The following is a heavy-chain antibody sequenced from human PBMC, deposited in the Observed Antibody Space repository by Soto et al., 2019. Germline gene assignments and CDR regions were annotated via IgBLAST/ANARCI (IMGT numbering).Heavy chain of an antibody. J-gene: IGHJ2*01. CDR1: GYTFTSYG. D-gene: IGHD6-13*01. Sequence: QVQLVQSGAEVKKPGASVKVSCKASGYTFTSYGISWVRQAPRQGLEWMGWIRAYNGNTNYAQKLQGRVTMTTDTSTSTADMELRSRRSAGTAGYYCARQGYSSSWPHFDLWGRGTLVTVSS. V-gene: IGHV1-18*01. CDR3: ARQGYSSSWPHFDL. CDR2: IRAYNGNT.